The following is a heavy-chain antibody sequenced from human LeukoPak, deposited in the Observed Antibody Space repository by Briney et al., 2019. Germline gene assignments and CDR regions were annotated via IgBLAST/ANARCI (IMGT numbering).Heavy chain of an antibody. CDR3: TTTAGYNYGQY. Sequence: PGGSLRLSCTASGFSFSTYAMSWVRQAPGRGLECVSGISGTGSTTSYADSVKGRFTISRDNSKNTLYLQMNSLRVEDTAVYYCTTTAGYNYGQYWGQGTLVTVSS. CDR1: GFSFSTYA. J-gene: IGHJ4*02. CDR2: ISGTGSTT. D-gene: IGHD5-18*01. V-gene: IGHV3-23*01.